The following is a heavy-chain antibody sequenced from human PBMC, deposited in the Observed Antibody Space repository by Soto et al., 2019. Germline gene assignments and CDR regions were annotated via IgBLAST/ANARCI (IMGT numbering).Heavy chain of an antibody. CDR3: AKLFSGGYGVGYGMDV. V-gene: IGHV4-59*01. J-gene: IGHJ6*02. CDR2: IYYRGST. CDR1: GDSITSYY. D-gene: IGHD6-19*01. Sequence: SETLSLTCSVSGDSITSYYWTWIRQPPGKGLEWIGYIYYRGSTNYNPSLKSRVTISIDTSKNQFSLNLSSVTASGTAVYYCAKLFSGGYGVGYGMDVWGQGTTVTVSS.